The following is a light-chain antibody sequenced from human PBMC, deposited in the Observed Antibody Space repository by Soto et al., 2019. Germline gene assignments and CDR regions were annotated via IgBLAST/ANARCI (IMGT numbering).Light chain of an antibody. Sequence: QSVLTQPPSVSAAPGQRVTISCSGSTSDIGSDYVSWFQQLPGTAPKLLIYGNNERPSGIPDRFSASKSGTSATLGITGLQTGDEAHYYCAAWENHLTWVFGGATKVTVL. CDR2: GNN. CDR1: TSDIGSDY. J-gene: IGLJ3*02. V-gene: IGLV1-51*01. CDR3: AAWENHLTWV.